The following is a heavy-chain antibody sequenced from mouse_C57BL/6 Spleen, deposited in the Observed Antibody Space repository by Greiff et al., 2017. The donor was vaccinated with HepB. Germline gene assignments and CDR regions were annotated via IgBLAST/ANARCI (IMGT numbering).Heavy chain of an antibody. Sequence: QVHVKQSGPELVKPGASVKISCKASGYAFSSSWMNWVKQRPGKGLEWFGRIYPGDGDTNYNGKFKGKATLTSDKSSSPAYMQLSSLTSEDSAVYFCARDYYGSTAYEVDYWGQGTCLTDAS. CDR3: ARDYYGSTAYEVDY. CDR2: IYPGDGDT. J-gene: IGHJ2*02. V-gene: IGHV1-82*01. D-gene: IGHD1-1*01. CDR1: GYAFSSSW.